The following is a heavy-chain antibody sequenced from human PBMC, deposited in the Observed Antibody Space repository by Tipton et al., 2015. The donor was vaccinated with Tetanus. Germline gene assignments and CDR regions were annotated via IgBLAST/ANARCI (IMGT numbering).Heavy chain of an antibody. D-gene: IGHD1-1*01. V-gene: IGHV4-61*08. CDR2: VSYSGRS. Sequence: TLSLTCSVSGGSVRSGDYSWNWIRQPPGKGLEWLAYVSYSGRSNSNYSLKSRLSISRDTSKNQFSLRLASVTAADTAVYYCARANNDIPKKGPFDSWGQGTLVIVSS. J-gene: IGHJ4*02. CDR1: GGSVRSGDYS. CDR3: ARANNDIPKKGPFDS.